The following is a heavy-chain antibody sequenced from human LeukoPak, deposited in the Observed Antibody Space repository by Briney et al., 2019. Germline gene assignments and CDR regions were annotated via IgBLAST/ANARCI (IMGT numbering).Heavy chain of an antibody. V-gene: IGHV4-39*01. J-gene: IGHJ3*02. D-gene: IGHD1-26*01. CDR1: GGSISSSSYY. CDR2: IYYSGST. CDR3: ARLSATHDAFDI. Sequence: SETLSLTCTVSGGSISSSSYYWGWIRQPPGKGLEWIGGIYYSGSTYYNPSLKSRVTISVDTSKNQFSLKLSSVTAADTAVYYCARLSATHDAFDIWGQGTMVTVSS.